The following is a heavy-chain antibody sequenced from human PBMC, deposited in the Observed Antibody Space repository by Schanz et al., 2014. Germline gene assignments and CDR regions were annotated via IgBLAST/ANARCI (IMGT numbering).Heavy chain of an antibody. CDR3: ARGMDGSAYKSPDY. CDR1: GYTFTVYY. CDR2: INPKSGGST. D-gene: IGHD3-22*01. J-gene: IGHJ4*02. Sequence: QVQLVQSGAEVKKPGASVKVSCKASGYTFTVYYMHWVRQAPGQGPEWMGWINPKSGGSTYYAQKFQGRVTMTTDTSISTAYMELTRLKSDDTAVYYCARGMDGSAYKSPDYWGQGTLVTVSS. V-gene: IGHV1-2*02.